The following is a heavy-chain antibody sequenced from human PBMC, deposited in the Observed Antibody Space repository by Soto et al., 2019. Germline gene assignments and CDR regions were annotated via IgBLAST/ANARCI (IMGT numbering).Heavy chain of an antibody. Sequence: PSETLSLTCTVSGGSINNYYWSWIRQSPGKGLEWIGYVYYSGTTNYNPTLKSRITILVDTSENQFSLKLTSVTAADTALYYCARDYFDSSDYTTNWFDPWGQGALVTVSS. CDR2: VYYSGTT. V-gene: IGHV4-59*08. D-gene: IGHD3-22*01. CDR1: GGSINNYY. CDR3: ARDYFDSSDYTTNWFDP. J-gene: IGHJ5*02.